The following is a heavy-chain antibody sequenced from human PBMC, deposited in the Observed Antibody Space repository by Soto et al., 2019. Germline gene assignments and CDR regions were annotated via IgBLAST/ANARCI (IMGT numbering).Heavy chain of an antibody. Sequence: SETLSLTCTVSGGSISSSSYYWGWIRQPPGKGLEWIGSIYYSGSTYYNPSLKSRVTISVDTSKNQFSLKLSSVTAADTAVYYCARQRGWRGTYYFDYWGQGTLVTVSS. D-gene: IGHD6-19*01. CDR3: ARQRGWRGTYYFDY. V-gene: IGHV4-39*01. J-gene: IGHJ4*02. CDR2: IYYSGST. CDR1: GGSISSSSYY.